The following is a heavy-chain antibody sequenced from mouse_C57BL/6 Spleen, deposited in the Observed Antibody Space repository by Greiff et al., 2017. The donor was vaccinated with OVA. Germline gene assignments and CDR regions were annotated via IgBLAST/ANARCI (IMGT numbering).Heavy chain of an antibody. D-gene: IGHD2-12*01. CDR3: ATYYRVPWFAY. Sequence: EVKLVESGPELVKPGASVKMSCKASGYTFTDYNMHWVKQSHGKSLEWIGYINPNNGGTSYNQKFKGKATLTVNKSSSTAYMELRSLTSEDSAVYYYATYYRVPWFAYWGQGTLVTVSA. J-gene: IGHJ3*01. CDR2: INPNNGGT. CDR1: GYTFTDYN. V-gene: IGHV1-22*01.